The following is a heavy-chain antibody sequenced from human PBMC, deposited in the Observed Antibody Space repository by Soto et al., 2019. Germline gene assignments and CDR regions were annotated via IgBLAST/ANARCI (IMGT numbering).Heavy chain of an antibody. CDR1: GGSVSSGTYY. CDR3: ARGRGSYSSNFDY. J-gene: IGHJ4*02. Sequence: PSETLSLTFTVSGGSVSSGTYYWSWIRPPPGKGLEWIAYIYYTGSTNYNPSLKSRVTISVDTSKSQLSLKLSSVTAADTAVYYCARGRGSYSSNFDYWGQGTLVTVSS. V-gene: IGHV4-61*01. D-gene: IGHD1-26*01. CDR2: IYYTGST.